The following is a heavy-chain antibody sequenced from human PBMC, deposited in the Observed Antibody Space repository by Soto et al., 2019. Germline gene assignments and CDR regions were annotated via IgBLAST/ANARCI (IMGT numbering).Heavy chain of an antibody. Sequence: LSLTCTVSGGSISSYYWSWIRQPPGKGLEWIGYIYYSGSTNYNPSLKSRVTISVDTSKNQFSLKLSSVTAADTAVYYCARGGTDYDFWSGYYSPYFDYWGQGTLVTVSS. CDR2: IYYSGST. J-gene: IGHJ4*02. V-gene: IGHV4-59*01. CDR3: ARGGTDYDFWSGYYSPYFDY. D-gene: IGHD3-3*01. CDR1: GGSISSYY.